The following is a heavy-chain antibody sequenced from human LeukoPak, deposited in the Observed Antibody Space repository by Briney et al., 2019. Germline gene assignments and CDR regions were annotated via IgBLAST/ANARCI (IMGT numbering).Heavy chain of an antibody. J-gene: IGHJ6*02. CDR1: GYTFTSYY. D-gene: IGHD2-15*01. CDR3: ARGAVVVVAATPVGYYYYGMDV. CDR2: INPSGGST. V-gene: IGHV1-46*01. Sequence: GASVKVSCKASGYTFTSYYMHWVRQAPGQGLEWMGIINPSGGSTSYAQKFQGRVTMTRDTSTSTVYMELSSLRSEDTAVYYCARGAVVVVAATPVGYYYYGMDVWGQGTTVTVSS.